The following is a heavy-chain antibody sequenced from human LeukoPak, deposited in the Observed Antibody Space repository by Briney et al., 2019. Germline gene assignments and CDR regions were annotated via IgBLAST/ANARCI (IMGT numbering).Heavy chain of an antibody. V-gene: IGHV3-74*01. Sequence: GGSLRLSCAASGFIFSDYWMHWVRQGPGKGQVWVSHIKSDGSSTSYADSVKGRFTISRDNAKNTVYVHMNSLRDEDTAVYYCARGGRYAYFLDYWGQGTLVTVSS. D-gene: IGHD3-16*01. CDR3: ARGGRYAYFLDY. J-gene: IGHJ4*02. CDR1: GFIFSDYW. CDR2: IKSDGSST.